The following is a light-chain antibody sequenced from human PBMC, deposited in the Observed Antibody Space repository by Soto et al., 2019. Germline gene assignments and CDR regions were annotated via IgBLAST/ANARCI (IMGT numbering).Light chain of an antibody. Sequence: SDELTQPPSMSVSPGQTATIACSGDKLGDKYVCWYQQKSGESPILVIYQDTKRPSGIPERFSGSNSGSTATLTISGTQSIDEADYYCQAWDGGTVVFGGGTQLTVL. CDR1: KLGDKY. V-gene: IGLV3-1*01. CDR2: QDT. CDR3: QAWDGGTVV. J-gene: IGLJ2*01.